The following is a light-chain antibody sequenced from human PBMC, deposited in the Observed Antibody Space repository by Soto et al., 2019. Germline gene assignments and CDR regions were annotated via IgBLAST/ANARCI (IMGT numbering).Light chain of an antibody. CDR2: DVS. CDR1: SSDVGGYNY. Sequence: QPALTQPRSVSGSPGQSVTISCTGTSSDVGGYNYVSWYQQHPGKAPKLMIYDVSKRPSGVPDRFSGSKSGNTASLTISGLQAEDEADYYCCSNAGTYTSVFGGGTKVTVL. V-gene: IGLV2-11*01. CDR3: CSNAGTYTSV. J-gene: IGLJ3*02.